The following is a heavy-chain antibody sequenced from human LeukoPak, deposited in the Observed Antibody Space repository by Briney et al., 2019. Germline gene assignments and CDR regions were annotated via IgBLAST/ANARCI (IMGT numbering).Heavy chain of an antibody. Sequence: GGSLRLSCAASGFTFSSNWMHWVRQAPGKGPVWVSRINEDGSTTNYADSVKGRSTIFRDNAKNTLYLQMNSLRAEDTAVYYCVRDGGGRSGHWGQGTLVTVSS. CDR2: INEDGSTT. D-gene: IGHD3-16*01. CDR1: GFTFSSNW. V-gene: IGHV3-74*01. CDR3: VRDGGGRSGH. J-gene: IGHJ4*02.